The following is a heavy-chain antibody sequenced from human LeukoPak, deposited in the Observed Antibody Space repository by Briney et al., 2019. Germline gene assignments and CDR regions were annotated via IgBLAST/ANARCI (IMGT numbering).Heavy chain of an antibody. V-gene: IGHV3-30*04. CDR1: GFTFSSYA. CDR3: ATNRIAAAGWFDP. Sequence: GGSLRLSCAASGFTFSSYAMHWVRQAPGKGLEWVAVISYDGSNKYYADSVKGRFTISRDNSKNTLYLQMNSLRAEDTAVYYCATNRIAAAGWFDPWGQGTLVTVSS. CDR2: ISYDGSNK. J-gene: IGHJ5*02. D-gene: IGHD6-13*01.